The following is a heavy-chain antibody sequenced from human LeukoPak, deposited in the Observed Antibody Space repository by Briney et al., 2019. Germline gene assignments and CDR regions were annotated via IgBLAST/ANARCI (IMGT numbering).Heavy chain of an antibody. Sequence: GGSLRLSCAASGFTISSNSMVWVRQAPGKGLEWVSSITPSSNTYYADSVKGRFTISRDNAGNSLSLQMNSLRAEDTAVYLCGRSHNGFSWGQGTLVTVSS. V-gene: IGHV3-21*01. D-gene: IGHD1-1*01. J-gene: IGHJ4*02. CDR1: GFTISSNS. CDR3: GRSHNGFS. CDR2: ITPSSNT.